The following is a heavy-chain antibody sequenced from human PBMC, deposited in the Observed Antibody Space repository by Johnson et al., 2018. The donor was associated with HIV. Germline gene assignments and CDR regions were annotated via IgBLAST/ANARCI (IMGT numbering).Heavy chain of an antibody. CDR3: AKERSYSDAFDF. Sequence: VQLVESGGGLVQPGGSLRLSCVASGFTIRSYVMSWVRQDPGKGLDWVSGISGSGSSINYADSVKGRFTISRDNSKNTLYLEMNSLRAEDTAVYYCAKERSYSDAFDFWGQGTMVTVSS. CDR2: ISGSGSSI. CDR1: GFTIRSYV. D-gene: IGHD3-10*01. J-gene: IGHJ3*01. V-gene: IGHV3-23*04.